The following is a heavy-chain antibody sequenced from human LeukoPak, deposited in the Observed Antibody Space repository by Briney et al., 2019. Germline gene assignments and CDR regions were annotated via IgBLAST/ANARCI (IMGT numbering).Heavy chain of an antibody. CDR3: ARDMGVGATRYFDY. V-gene: IGHV4-31*03. CDR2: IYYSGST. J-gene: IGHJ4*02. Sequence: SETLSLTCTVSGGSISSGGYYWSWIRQHPGKGLEWIGYIYYSGSTYYNPSLKSRVTISVDTSKNQFSLKLSSVTAADTAVYYCARDMGVGATRYFDYWGQGALVTVPS. CDR1: GGSISSGGYY. D-gene: IGHD1-26*01.